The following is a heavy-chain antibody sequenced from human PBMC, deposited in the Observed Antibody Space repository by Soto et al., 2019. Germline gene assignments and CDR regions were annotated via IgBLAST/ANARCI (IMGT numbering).Heavy chain of an antibody. Sequence: QLQLQESGPGLVKPAETLSLTCTVSGGSISSSSYYWGWILQPPGKGLECIWCIYCSVSTYYNPSFKSRVMISVYTSKNQFSLKLSSVTAADTAVYYCASVSLGYCTNGVCYNAFDIWGQGTMVTVSS. V-gene: IGHV4-39*01. D-gene: IGHD2-8*01. CDR3: ASVSLGYCTNGVCYNAFDI. CDR1: GGSISSSSYY. J-gene: IGHJ3*02. CDR2: IYCSVST.